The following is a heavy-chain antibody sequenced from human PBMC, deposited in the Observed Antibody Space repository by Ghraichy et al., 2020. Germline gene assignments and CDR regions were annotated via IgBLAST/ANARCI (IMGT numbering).Heavy chain of an antibody. CDR2: IYYSGST. J-gene: IGHJ3*02. CDR1: GGSISSSSYY. Sequence: ETLSLTCTVSGGSISSSSYYWGWIRQPPGKGLEWIGSIYYSGSTYYNPSLKSRVTISVDTSKNQFSLKLSSVTAADTAVYYCARLRQLGSGDAFDIWGQGTMVTVSS. D-gene: IGHD6-6*01. V-gene: IGHV4-39*01. CDR3: ARLRQLGSGDAFDI.